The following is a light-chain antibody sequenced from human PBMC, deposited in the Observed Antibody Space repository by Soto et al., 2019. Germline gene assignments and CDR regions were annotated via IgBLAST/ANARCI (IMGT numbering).Light chain of an antibody. CDR1: QYVSGY. CDR2: DTS. CDR3: QQCNNWPIT. J-gene: IGKJ5*01. Sequence: EPVLTQSPATLSLSPWERATLSCRASQYVSGYLAWYQQKPGQAPRLLIYDTSNRAPGAPARFSGSGSGSDFTLTISSLEPEDFALYYCQQCNNWPITFGQGTRLEIK. V-gene: IGKV3-11*01.